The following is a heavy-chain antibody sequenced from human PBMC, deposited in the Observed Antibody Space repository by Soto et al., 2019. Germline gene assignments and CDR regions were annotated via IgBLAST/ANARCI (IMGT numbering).Heavy chain of an antibody. J-gene: IGHJ5*02. V-gene: IGHV4-59*01. D-gene: IGHD6-6*01. Sequence: SETLSLTCTVSGGSISSYYWSWIRQPPGKGLEWIGYIHYSGSTNYNPSLKSRVTISVDTSKNQFSLKLSSVTAADTAVYYCARLYSSSSSWFDPWGQGTLVTVS. CDR2: IHYSGST. CDR1: GGSISSYY. CDR3: ARLYSSSSSWFDP.